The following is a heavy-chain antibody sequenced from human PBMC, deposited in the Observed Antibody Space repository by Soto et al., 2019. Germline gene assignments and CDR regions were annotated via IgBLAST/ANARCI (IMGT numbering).Heavy chain of an antibody. CDR2: IIPIFGTA. CDR3: ARYRWEMATIHGYCMDV. D-gene: IGHD1-26*01. V-gene: IGHV1-69*13. CDR1: GGTFSSYA. J-gene: IGHJ6*02. Sequence: SVKVSCKASGGTFSSYAISWVRQAPGQGLEWMGGIIPIFGTANYAQKFQGRVTITADESTSTAYMELSSLRSEDTAVYYCARYRWEMATIHGYCMDVWGQGTTV.